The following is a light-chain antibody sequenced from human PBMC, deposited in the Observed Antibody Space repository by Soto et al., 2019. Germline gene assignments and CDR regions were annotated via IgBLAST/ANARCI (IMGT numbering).Light chain of an antibody. CDR2: LRS. V-gene: IGKV2-28*01. CDR3: MQALQTPLT. Sequence: DIVMTQSPLSLPVTPGEPASISCRSSQSLLHSNGYTYLDWYLQKPGQSPQLLIYLRSNRASGVPGRFSVSGSGTDFTLKISRVEAEDVGVYYCMQALQTPLTFGQGTRLEIK. J-gene: IGKJ5*01. CDR1: QSLLHSNGYTY.